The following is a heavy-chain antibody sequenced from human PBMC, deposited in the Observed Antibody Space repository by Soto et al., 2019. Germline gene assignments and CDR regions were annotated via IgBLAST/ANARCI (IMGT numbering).Heavy chain of an antibody. D-gene: IGHD3-22*01. Sequence: EVQLVESGGGLVQPGGSLRLSCAASGFTISGYWMHWVRQAPGKRLVWVSRINSDGSSTGYADSVKGRFTISRDDAKNTLYLQMNSLRAEDTAVYYCARDPMSVRRMDVWGKGTTVTVSS. CDR1: GFTISGYW. CDR3: ARDPMSVRRMDV. CDR2: INSDGSST. V-gene: IGHV3-74*01. J-gene: IGHJ6*03.